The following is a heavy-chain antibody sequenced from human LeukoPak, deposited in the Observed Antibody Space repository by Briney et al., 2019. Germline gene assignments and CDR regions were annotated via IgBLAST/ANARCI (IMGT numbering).Heavy chain of an antibody. CDR1: GFTFSSYD. Sequence: GGSLRLSCAASGFTFSSYDMHWVRQATGKGLEWVSAIGTAGDTYYPGSVKGRFTISRENAKNPLYLQMNSLRAGDTAVYYCARASVDTAMGFGPGAFDIWGQGTMVTVSS. CDR2: IGTAGDT. D-gene: IGHD5-18*01. V-gene: IGHV3-13*01. CDR3: ARASVDTAMGFGPGAFDI. J-gene: IGHJ3*02.